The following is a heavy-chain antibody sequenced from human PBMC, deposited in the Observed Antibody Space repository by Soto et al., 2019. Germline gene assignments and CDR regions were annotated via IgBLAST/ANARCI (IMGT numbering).Heavy chain of an antibody. CDR3: VSCDACGVLLAY. CDR1: GASTNSGGYY. V-gene: IGHV4-31*03. Sequence: SETLSLTCTVSGASTNSGGYYWNWVRLLPGRGLKWIGYPYFTGNTYYNPSLAIRVPISLDTPQNKFSLELNSVSPADTAEYSCVSCDACGVLLAYWGQGALVTVAS. CDR2: PYFTGNT. D-gene: IGHD1-26*01. J-gene: IGHJ4*02.